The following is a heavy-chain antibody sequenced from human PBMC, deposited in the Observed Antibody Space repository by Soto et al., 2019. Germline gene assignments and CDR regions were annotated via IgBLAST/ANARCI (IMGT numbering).Heavy chain of an antibody. J-gene: IGHJ1*01. Sequence: GGSLRLSCAASGFSFSAFGMHWVRQAPGQGLEWLAVISYDGSNKYYADSVKGRITISRDNSKNILYLQMNSLRAEDTAVYDSAEEKSGANSSNWYQGLEYFEHWGQGTLVTVSS. V-gene: IGHV3-30*18. CDR3: AEEKSGANSSNWYQGLEYFEH. D-gene: IGHD6-13*01. CDR1: GFSFSAFG. CDR2: ISYDGSNK.